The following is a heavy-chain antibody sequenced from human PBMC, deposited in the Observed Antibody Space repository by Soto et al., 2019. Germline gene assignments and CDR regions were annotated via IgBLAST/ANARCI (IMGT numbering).Heavy chain of an antibody. J-gene: IGHJ3*02. CDR2: IVPIFGTP. D-gene: IGHD3-22*01. V-gene: IGHV1-69*01. Sequence: QMQLLHSGSEVQKPGSSVKVSCKASGGTVPSDPISWVRQAPGQGLEWMGGIVPIFGTPNYAQKFQGRLTITTDGSTNTAYMELSSLRSEDTAVDCCARPTSGYYRDACAMWGQGTLVPVSS. CDR1: GGTVPSDP. CDR3: ARPTSGYYRDACAM.